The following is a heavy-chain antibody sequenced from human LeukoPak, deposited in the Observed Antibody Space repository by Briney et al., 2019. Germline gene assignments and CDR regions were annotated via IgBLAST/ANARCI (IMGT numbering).Heavy chain of an antibody. V-gene: IGHV4-34*01. Sequence: SETLSLTCAVYGGSFSGYYWSWIRQPPGKGLEWIGEINHIGSTNCNPSLKSRVTISVDTSKNQFSLKLSSVTAADTAVYYCARGGRLLWFGESPRGIDAFDIWGQGTMVTVSS. CDR3: ARGGRLLWFGESPRGIDAFDI. J-gene: IGHJ3*02. CDR2: INHIGST. CDR1: GGSFSGYY. D-gene: IGHD3-10*01.